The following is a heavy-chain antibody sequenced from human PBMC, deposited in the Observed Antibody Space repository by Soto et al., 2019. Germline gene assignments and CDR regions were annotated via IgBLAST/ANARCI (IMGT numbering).Heavy chain of an antibody. CDR2: VFYTGST. CDR3: ARSYSETFYGYDN. Sequence: PSETLSLTCTVSGGSISSYHWSWIRQSPGKGLEWIGYVFYTGSTKYNPALKRRVTISVDTSKNQFSLKLSSVSAVDTGLYYCARSYSETFYGYDNWGQGILVIVSS. V-gene: IGHV4-59*01. D-gene: IGHD1-26*01. CDR1: GGSISSYH. J-gene: IGHJ4*02.